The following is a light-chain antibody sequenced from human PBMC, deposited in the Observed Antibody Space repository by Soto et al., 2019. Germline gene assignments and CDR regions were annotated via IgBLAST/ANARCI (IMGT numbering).Light chain of an antibody. CDR1: QSISRQ. CDR3: LQYQTYWT. CDR2: QAS. J-gene: IGKJ1*01. V-gene: IGKV1-5*03. Sequence: DIEMTQSPSTLSASVGDRASITCRASQSISRQLAWYQQKPGKAPNLLIYQASNIETGVPSRFTGSGSGTEFTLTSLSLQAFDLESYYCLQYQTYWTFGQGTKVEVK.